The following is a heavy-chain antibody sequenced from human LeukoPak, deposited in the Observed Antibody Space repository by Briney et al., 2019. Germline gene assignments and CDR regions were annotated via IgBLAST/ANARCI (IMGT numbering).Heavy chain of an antibody. CDR1: GFTFSGYG. CDR3: AKSIWVAATSSWFCLDY. V-gene: IGHV3-30*02. CDR2: IHYDGTKS. Sequence: GGSLRLSCAASGFTFSGYGMHWVRQAPGKGLEWVAFIHYDGTKSYYSDSVKGRFTISRDNSRNTLYLQMNSLRPEDTAVYYCAKSIWVAATSSWFCLDYWGQGALVTVSS. D-gene: IGHD3-10*01. J-gene: IGHJ4*02.